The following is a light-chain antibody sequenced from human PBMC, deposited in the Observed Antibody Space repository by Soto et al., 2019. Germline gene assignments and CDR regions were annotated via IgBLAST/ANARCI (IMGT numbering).Light chain of an antibody. J-gene: IGKJ1*01. CDR3: QQHSHWPPWT. Sequence: EIVLTQSPGTLSLSPGERATLSCRASQGVSSNFLAWYQQKPGQAPRFLIYGASKRATGIPARFSGSGSGTDFTLTISSLEPEDFAVYYCQQHSHWPPWTFGQGTRVEIQ. CDR1: QGVSSN. V-gene: IGKV3-11*01. CDR2: GAS.